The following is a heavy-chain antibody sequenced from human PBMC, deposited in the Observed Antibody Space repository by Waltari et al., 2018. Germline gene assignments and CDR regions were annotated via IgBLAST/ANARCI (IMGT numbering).Heavy chain of an antibody. CDR2: ILPIFGTA. D-gene: IGHD3-10*01. CDR3: ARDEPMKAGGWFGASDY. Sequence: QVQLEQSGAEVKKPGSSVKVSCKASGGTFSSYAISWVRQAPGHGLEWMGGILPIFGTAKYAQRCQGRVTITAEESTSTADMALSSLRTEDTAVYYCARDEPMKAGGWFGASDYWSQGTLVTVSS. CDR1: GGTFSSYA. J-gene: IGHJ4*02. V-gene: IGHV1-69*01.